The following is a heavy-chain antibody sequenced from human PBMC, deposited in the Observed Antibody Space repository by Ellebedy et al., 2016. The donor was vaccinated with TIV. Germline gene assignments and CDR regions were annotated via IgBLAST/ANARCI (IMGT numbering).Heavy chain of an antibody. CDR2: ISGGGST. J-gene: IGHJ1*01. CDR1: GFTFSSYA. CDR3: AKGDAAEYFQH. V-gene: IGHV3-23*01. D-gene: IGHD5-24*01. Sequence: GGSLRLSCAASGFTFSSYAMGWVRQAPGKGLEWVSAISGGGSTYYADSVKGRFTISRDNSKNTLYLQMNSLRAEDTAVYYCAKGDAAEYFQHWGQGTLVTVSS.